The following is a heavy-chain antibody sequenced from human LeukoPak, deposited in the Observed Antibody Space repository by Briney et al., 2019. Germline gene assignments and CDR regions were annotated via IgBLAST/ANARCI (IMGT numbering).Heavy chain of an antibody. V-gene: IGHV5-51*01. CDR1: GYSFTSYW. CDR2: IYPGDSDT. J-gene: IGHJ4*02. CDR3: ARLGGFSAEEYYFDY. Sequence: GESLKISCKGSGYSFTSYWIGWVRQVPGKGLEWMGIIYPGDSDTRYSPSFQGQVTISADKSISTAYLQWSSLKASDTAMYYCARLGGFSAEEYYFDYWGQGTLVTVSS. D-gene: IGHD3-16*01.